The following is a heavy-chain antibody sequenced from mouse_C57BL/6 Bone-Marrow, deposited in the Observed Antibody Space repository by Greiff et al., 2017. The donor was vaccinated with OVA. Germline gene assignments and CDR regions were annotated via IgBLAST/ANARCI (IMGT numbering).Heavy chain of an antibody. D-gene: IGHD1-1*01. CDR3: ARDRYYYGSSHLDWYFDV. V-gene: IGHV5-4*01. CDR1: GFTFSSYA. CDR2: ISDGGSYT. Sequence: EVQLVESGGGLVKPGGSLKLSCAASGFTFSSYAMSWVRQTPEKRLEWVATISDGGSYTYYPDNVKGRFTISRDNAKNNLYLQMSHLKSEDTAMYYCARDRYYYGSSHLDWYFDVWGTGTTVTVSS. J-gene: IGHJ1*03.